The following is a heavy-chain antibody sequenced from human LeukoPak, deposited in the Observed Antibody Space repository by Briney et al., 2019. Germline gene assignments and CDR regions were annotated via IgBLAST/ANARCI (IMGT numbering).Heavy chain of an antibody. J-gene: IGHJ5*02. CDR2: MNPNSGNT. V-gene: IGHV1-8*01. CDR1: GYTFTSYD. D-gene: IGHD3-16*02. Sequence: ASVKVSCKASGYTFTSYDINWVRQATGQGLEWMGWMNPNSGNTGYAQKFQGRVTMTRNTSISTAYMELSSLRSEDTAVYYCARGREKMITFGGVIVINWFDPWGQGTLVTVSS. CDR3: ARGREKMITFGGVIVINWFDP.